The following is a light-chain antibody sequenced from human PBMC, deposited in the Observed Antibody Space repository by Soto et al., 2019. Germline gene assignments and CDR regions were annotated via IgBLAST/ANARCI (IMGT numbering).Light chain of an antibody. V-gene: IGLV2-11*01. CDR3: CSYAGSYTWV. CDR2: AVN. J-gene: IGLJ3*02. CDR1: SSDVGDYNY. Sequence: QSALTQPRSVSGSPGQSVTISCTGTSSDVGDYNYVSWYQQHPGKAPKLLIYAVNMRPSGVPDRFSGSKSGNTASLTISGLQAEVEADYSCCSYAGSYTWVFGGGTKVTVL.